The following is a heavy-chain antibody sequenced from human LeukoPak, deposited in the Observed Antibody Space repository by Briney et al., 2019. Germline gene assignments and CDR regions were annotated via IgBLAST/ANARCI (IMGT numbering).Heavy chain of an antibody. CDR2: IHSGGTT. Sequence: SETLSLTCTVSVGSLTNYYWTWIRQPAAKGLEFIGRIHSGGTTNYNPSLRSRMTLSVDTSNNQVSLKLTAATAADTAVYYCARDSPVGYTYGHYYYYMDVWGKGTPVTVSS. V-gene: IGHV4-4*07. D-gene: IGHD5-18*01. CDR3: ARDSPVGYTYGHYYYYMDV. CDR1: VGSLTNYY. J-gene: IGHJ6*03.